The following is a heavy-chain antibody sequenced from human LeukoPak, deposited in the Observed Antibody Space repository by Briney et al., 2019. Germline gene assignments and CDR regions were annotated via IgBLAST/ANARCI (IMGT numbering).Heavy chain of an antibody. Sequence: SETLSLTCAVYGGSFSGYYWSWIRQPPGKGLEWIGEINQSGSTNYNPSLKSRVTISADTSKNQFSLKLSSVTAADTAVYYCARDEYYYDSRGYSYYFDYWGQGTLVTVSS. V-gene: IGHV4-34*01. CDR1: GGSFSGYY. CDR3: ARDEYYYDSRGYSYYFDY. J-gene: IGHJ4*02. CDR2: INQSGST. D-gene: IGHD3-22*01.